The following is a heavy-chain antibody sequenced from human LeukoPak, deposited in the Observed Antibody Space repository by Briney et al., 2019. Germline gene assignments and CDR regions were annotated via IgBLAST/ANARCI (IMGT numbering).Heavy chain of an antibody. CDR3: ARALRQQLFTGWFDP. Sequence: PSETLSLTCSVSGDSINSYYWSLIRQPPGKGLEWIGYIDHSGSTNYNPSLKSRVTLSVDTSKNQFSLRLTSVTAADTAVYYCARALRQQLFTGWFDPWGQGTLVTVSS. D-gene: IGHD6-13*01. CDR2: IDHSGST. V-gene: IGHV4-59*01. CDR1: GDSINSYY. J-gene: IGHJ5*02.